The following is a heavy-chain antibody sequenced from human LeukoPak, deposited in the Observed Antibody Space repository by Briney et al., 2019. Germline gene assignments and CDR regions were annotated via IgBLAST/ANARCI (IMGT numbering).Heavy chain of an antibody. CDR2: INPNSGGT. CDR3: GRDRVKYYYDSSGYTKDC. Sequence: ASVKVSCKASGYTFTGYYMHWVRQAPGQGLEWMGWINPNSGGTNYAQKFQGTVTMTRDTSISTAYMELSRLRSDDTAVYYCGRDRVKYYYDSSGYTKDCWGQGRLVTVSS. V-gene: IGHV1-2*02. CDR1: GYTFTGYY. D-gene: IGHD3-22*01. J-gene: IGHJ4*02.